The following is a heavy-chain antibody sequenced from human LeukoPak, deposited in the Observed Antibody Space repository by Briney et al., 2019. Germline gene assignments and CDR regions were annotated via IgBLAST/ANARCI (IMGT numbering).Heavy chain of an antibody. V-gene: IGHV4-59*01. CDR2: IYYSGRT. CDR1: GGSISSDY. CDR3: ARGFYSPHY. D-gene: IGHD4-11*01. Sequence: SETLSLTCTFSGGSISSDYWSWIRQPPGKGLEWIGYIYYSGRTYYNPSLKSRITISVDTSKNQFSLKLSSVTAADTAVYYCARGFYSPHYWGQGTLVSVSS. J-gene: IGHJ4*02.